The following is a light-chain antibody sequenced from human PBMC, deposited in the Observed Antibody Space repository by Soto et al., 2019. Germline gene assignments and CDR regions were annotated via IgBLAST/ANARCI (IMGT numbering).Light chain of an antibody. Sequence: IQMTQSPSTLSGSVVDRVTITCRASQTISSWLAWYQQKPGKAPKLLIYKASSLASGVPSRFSGSASGTEFTLTITSLQPDDFGTYYCQEYNNNWAFGQGTKVDIK. CDR3: QEYNNNWA. CDR2: KAS. CDR1: QTISSW. V-gene: IGKV1-5*03. J-gene: IGKJ1*01.